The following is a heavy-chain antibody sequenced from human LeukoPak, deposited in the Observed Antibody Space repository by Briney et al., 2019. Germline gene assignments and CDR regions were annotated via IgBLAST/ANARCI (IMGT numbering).Heavy chain of an antibody. CDR1: GYTFTGYY. D-gene: IGHD3-10*01. Sequence: ASVKVSCKASGYTFTGYYMHWVRQAPGQGLEWMGWINPNSGGTNYAQKFQGRVTMTRDTSISTAYMELSRLRSDDTAVYYCARARGVIISARYQFDYWGQGTLVTVSS. CDR2: INPNSGGT. J-gene: IGHJ4*02. CDR3: ARARGVIISARYQFDY. V-gene: IGHV1-2*02.